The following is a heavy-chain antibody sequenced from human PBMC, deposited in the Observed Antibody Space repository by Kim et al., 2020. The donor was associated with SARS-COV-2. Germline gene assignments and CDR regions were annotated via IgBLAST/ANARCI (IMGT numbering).Heavy chain of an antibody. D-gene: IGHD1-26*01. J-gene: IGHJ4*01. CDR2: VYSPGKT. V-gene: IGHV4-39*01. Sequence: SETLSLTCTVSGDSISTSSFYWDWIRQTPGRGLEWIGSVYSPGKTFYNSTLTSRVSISVDTSKNQFSLNLRSVTAADTAVYLCARYRVQWELSHFFDSWG. CDR1: GDSISTSSFY. CDR3: ARYRVQWELSHFFDS.